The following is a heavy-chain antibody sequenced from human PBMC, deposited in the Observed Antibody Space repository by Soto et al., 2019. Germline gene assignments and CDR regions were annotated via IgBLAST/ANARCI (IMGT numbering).Heavy chain of an antibody. D-gene: IGHD2-15*01. CDR2: IYSGGST. CDR3: ASGYCSGGSCYPYYFDY. CDR1: GFTVSSNY. J-gene: IGHJ4*02. V-gene: IGHV3-66*01. Sequence: EVQLVESGGGLVQPGGSLRLSCAASGFTVSSNYMSWVRQAPGQGLEWVSVIYSGGSTYYADSVKGRFTISRDNAKNTLYLQMNSLRAEDTAVYYCASGYCSGGSCYPYYFDYWGQGILVTVSS.